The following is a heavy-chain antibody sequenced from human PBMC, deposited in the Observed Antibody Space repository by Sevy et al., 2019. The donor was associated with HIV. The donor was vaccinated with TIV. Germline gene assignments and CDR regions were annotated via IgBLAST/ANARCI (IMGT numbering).Heavy chain of an antibody. J-gene: IGHJ4*02. V-gene: IGHV3-23*01. CDR2: LSFGCGKI. CDR1: GFAFYDYS. D-gene: IGHD2-8*01. Sequence: GESLKISCAASGFAFYDYSMSWIRQAPGKGLEWVATLSFGCGKINYADSVKGRFTISRDNSKNSFYLQMDNLRVEDTALYYCAREGCTRPHDYWGQGTRVNVSS. CDR3: AREGCTRPHDY.